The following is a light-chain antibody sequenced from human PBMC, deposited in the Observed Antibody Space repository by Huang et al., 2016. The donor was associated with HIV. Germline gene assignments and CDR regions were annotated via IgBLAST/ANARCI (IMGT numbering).Light chain of an antibody. CDR1: QSVSSTS. CDR3: QQYSSSPLT. CDR2: GAS. J-gene: IGKJ4*01. V-gene: IGKV3-20*01. Sequence: EIVLTQSPGTLSLSPGERATLSCRASQSVSSTSLAWYQQKPGQAPRLLIYGASSRATGIPDRFSGSGSGTDFTLTISRLEPEDFAVYYCQQYSSSPLTFGGGTKVEIK.